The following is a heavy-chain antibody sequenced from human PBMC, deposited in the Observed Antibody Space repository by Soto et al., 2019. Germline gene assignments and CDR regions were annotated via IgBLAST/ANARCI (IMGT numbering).Heavy chain of an antibody. V-gene: IGHV3-74*01. J-gene: IGHJ6*04. Sequence: GGSLRLSCAASGFTLSGRSMHWVRQAPGKGLVWVSGIDNAGTDSTYADSVKGRFTSSRDNAKNMLYLRMNSLRVEDTAVYYCARGWFGPDVWGKGTTVTVSS. CDR3: ARGWFGPDV. CDR1: GFTLSGRS. CDR2: IDNAGTDS. D-gene: IGHD3-10*01.